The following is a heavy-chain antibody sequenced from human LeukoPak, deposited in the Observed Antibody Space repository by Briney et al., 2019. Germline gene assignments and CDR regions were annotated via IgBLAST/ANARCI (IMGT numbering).Heavy chain of an antibody. V-gene: IGHV3-33*01. J-gene: IGHJ4*02. CDR1: GFIFSSYG. CDR3: ARVGYCSGGSCYSSPYFDY. D-gene: IGHD2-15*01. Sequence: GGSLRLSCAASGFIFSSYGMHWVRQAPGKGLEWVAVIWYDGSNKYYADSVKGRFTISRDNSKNTLYLQMNSLRAEDTAVYYCARVGYCSGGSCYSSPYFDYWGQGALVTVSS. CDR2: IWYDGSNK.